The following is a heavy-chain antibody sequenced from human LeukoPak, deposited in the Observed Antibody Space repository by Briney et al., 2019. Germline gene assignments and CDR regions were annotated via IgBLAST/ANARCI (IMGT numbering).Heavy chain of an antibody. CDR1: GGSISSGDYY. CDR2: IYYSGST. V-gene: IGHV4-30-4*08. D-gene: IGHD6-19*01. CDR3: AGGGWSFDAFDF. Sequence: SETLSLTCTVSGGSISSGDYYWSWIRQPPGKGLEWIGYIYYSGSTNYSPSLKSRVTISVDTSKNRFSLRLTSLTAADTAVYFCAGGGWSFDAFDFWGQGTMVTVSS. J-gene: IGHJ3*01.